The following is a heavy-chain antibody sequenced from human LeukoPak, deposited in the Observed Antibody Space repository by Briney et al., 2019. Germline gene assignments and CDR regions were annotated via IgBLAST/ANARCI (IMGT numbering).Heavy chain of an antibody. D-gene: IGHD3-9*01. CDR2: IYYSGST. CDR3: ARHAGLRVLRYPKGAFDI. Sequence: PSETLSLTCTVSGGSISSSSYYWGWIRQPPGKGLEWIGSIYYSGSTYYNPSLKSRVTVSVDTSKNQFSLKLSSVTAADTAVYYCARHAGLRVLRYPKGAFDIWGQGTMVTVSS. V-gene: IGHV4-39*01. J-gene: IGHJ3*02. CDR1: GGSISSSSYY.